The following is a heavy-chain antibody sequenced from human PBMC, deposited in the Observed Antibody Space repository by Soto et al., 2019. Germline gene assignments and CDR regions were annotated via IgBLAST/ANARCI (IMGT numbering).Heavy chain of an antibody. Sequence: SETLSLTYTVSVGSIGSVGYYWSGLRQHPGKGLEWIGYIYYSGSTYYNPSLKSRVTISVDTSKNQFSLKLTSVTAADTAVYYCARDRIVNYYGSGSYYKPRYFDYWGQGTLVIVSS. J-gene: IGHJ4*02. V-gene: IGHV4-31*03. CDR2: IYYSGST. CDR1: VGSIGSVGYY. CDR3: ARDRIVNYYGSGSYYKPRYFDY. D-gene: IGHD3-10*01.